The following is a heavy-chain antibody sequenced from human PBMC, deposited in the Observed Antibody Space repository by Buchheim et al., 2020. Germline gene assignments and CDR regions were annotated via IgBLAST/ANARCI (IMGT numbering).Heavy chain of an antibody. CDR3: VREDDSSGSFDY. D-gene: IGHD3-22*01. V-gene: IGHV4-31*11. J-gene: IGHJ4*02. CDR2: IYYSGST. CDR1: GGSIISGANY. Sequence: QVQLQESGPGLVKPSQTLSLTCAVSGGSIISGANYWSWIRQHPGKGLEWIGYIYYSGSTFFNPSLKSRVIMSIDISKNQLPLNLRSVTAADTAVYYCVREDDSSGSFDYWGQGTL.